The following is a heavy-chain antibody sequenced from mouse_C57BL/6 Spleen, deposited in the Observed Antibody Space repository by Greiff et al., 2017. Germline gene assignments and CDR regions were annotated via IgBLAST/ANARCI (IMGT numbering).Heavy chain of an antibody. CDR2: ILPGSGST. V-gene: IGHV1-9*01. CDR3: ARDSSGYVLPFAY. D-gene: IGHD3-2*02. Sequence: VQGVESGAELMKPGASVKLSCKATGYTFTGYWIEWVKQRPGHGLEWIGEILPGSGSTNYNAKFKGKATFTADTSSNTAYMQLSSLTTEDSAIYYCARDSSGYVLPFAYWGQGTLVTVSA. CDR1: GYTFTGYW. J-gene: IGHJ3*01.